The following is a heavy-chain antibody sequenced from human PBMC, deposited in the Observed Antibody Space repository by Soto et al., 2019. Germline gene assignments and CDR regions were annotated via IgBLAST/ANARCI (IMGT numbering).Heavy chain of an antibody. V-gene: IGHV1-69*01. CDR1: GGTFSSYA. CDR2: IIPIFGTA. CDR3: ARDRITLVRGVKRNNWFDP. J-gene: IGHJ5*02. Sequence: QVQLVQSGAEVKKPGSSVKVSCKASGGTFSSYAISWVRQAPGQGLEWMGGIIPIFGTANYAQKFQGRVTITADESASTAYMKLSSLGSEVTAVYYCARDRITLVRGVKRNNWFDPWGQGTLVTVSS. D-gene: IGHD3-10*01.